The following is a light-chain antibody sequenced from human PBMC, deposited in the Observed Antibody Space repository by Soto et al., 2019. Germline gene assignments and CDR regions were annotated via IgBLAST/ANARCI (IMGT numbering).Light chain of an antibody. Sequence: EIVLTQSPGTLSLSPGERATLSCRASQSVNNNFLAWYQQKPGQAPRLLIYGASTRATGIPDRFSGSGSGIDFTLTISRLEPEDFAVYYCQQYITLPLTFGQGTKVDIK. CDR2: GAS. V-gene: IGKV3-20*01. CDR3: QQYITLPLT. J-gene: IGKJ2*01. CDR1: QSVNNNF.